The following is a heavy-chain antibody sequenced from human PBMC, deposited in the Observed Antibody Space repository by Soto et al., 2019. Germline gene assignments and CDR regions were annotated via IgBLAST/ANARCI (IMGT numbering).Heavy chain of an antibody. CDR3: AIRVRVLEPLTG. CDR1: GFTFRDSW. D-gene: IGHD1-1*01. CDR2: IKADGSEK. Sequence: EMQLVESGGGLVQPGGSLRLSCAASGFTFRDSWMNWVRQAPGKGLEWVANIKADGSEKYYVDSVNGRFTIYRDNAKKSLYLQMDSLRADDTAVYYCAIRVRVLEPLTGWGQVTLVTVSS. V-gene: IGHV3-7*05. J-gene: IGHJ4*02.